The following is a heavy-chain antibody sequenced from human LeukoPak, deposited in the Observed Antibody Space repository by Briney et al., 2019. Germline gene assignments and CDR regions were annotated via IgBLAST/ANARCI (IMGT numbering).Heavy chain of an antibody. CDR3: ARDDKEDDIVPQDYVMDV. Sequence: PGGSLRLSCAASGLTFSNCWMSWVRQAPGKGLEWVANINQDGTDKYYVDSVKGRFTISRDNAKSSLYLQLNSLRAEDTAVYYCARDDKEDDIVPQDYVMDVWGQGTTVTVSS. CDR1: GLTFSNCW. V-gene: IGHV3-7*01. D-gene: IGHD2-15*01. CDR2: INQDGTDK. J-gene: IGHJ6*02.